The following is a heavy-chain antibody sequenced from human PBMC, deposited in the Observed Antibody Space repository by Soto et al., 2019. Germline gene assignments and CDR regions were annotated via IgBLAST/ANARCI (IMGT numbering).Heavy chain of an antibody. CDR2: IGTRSDI. D-gene: IGHD2-21*02. J-gene: IGHJ6*02. CDR1: GFTFSRYS. Sequence: GVLRLSCAASGFTFSRYSMNWVRQAPEKGLEWVSSIGTRSDIYYAESVKGRFTISRDNAKNSLSLEMDSLRVEDTGVYYCAREETAWPLAYGLDVWGQGTTVTVSS. CDR3: AREETAWPLAYGLDV. V-gene: IGHV3-21*01.